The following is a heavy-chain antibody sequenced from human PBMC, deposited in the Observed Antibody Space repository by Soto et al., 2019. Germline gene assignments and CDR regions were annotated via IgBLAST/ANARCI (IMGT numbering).Heavy chain of an antibody. V-gene: IGHV3-23*01. Sequence: EVQLLESGGGLVQPGGSLRLSCAASGFTFSSYAMSWVRQAPGKGLEWVSAISGSGGSTYDADSVKGRFTTSRDNSKNTLYLQMNSLRAEDTAVYYCAKDRPHDYGDYEEEPSSHFDYWGQGTLVTVSS. J-gene: IGHJ4*02. CDR1: GFTFSSYA. CDR3: AKDRPHDYGDYEEEPSSHFDY. CDR2: ISGSGGST. D-gene: IGHD4-17*01.